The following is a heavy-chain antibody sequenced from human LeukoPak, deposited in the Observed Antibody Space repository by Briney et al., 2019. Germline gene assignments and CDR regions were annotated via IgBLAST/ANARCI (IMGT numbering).Heavy chain of an antibody. D-gene: IGHD2-2*01. Sequence: ASVKVSCKASGYTFTSYDINWVRQATGQGLEWMGWMNPNSGNTGYAQKFQDRVTMTRNTSISTAYMELSSLRSEDTAVYYCASTLGYCSSTSCYLSAFDIWGQGTVVTVSS. CDR1: GYTFTSYD. CDR3: ASTLGYCSSTSCYLSAFDI. J-gene: IGHJ3*02. CDR2: MNPNSGNT. V-gene: IGHV1-8*01.